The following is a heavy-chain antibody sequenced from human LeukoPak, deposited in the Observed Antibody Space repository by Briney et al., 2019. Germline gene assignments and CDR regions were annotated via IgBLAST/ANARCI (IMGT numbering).Heavy chain of an antibody. V-gene: IGHV3-21*01. Sequence: GSLRLSCAASGFTFSGYAMNWVRQAPGKGLEWVSSVSSTGSNTYYADSVKGRFTISRDSAKNSVYLQMYSLRPEDTAMYYCARGRDGYPYNFWGQGTLVTVST. D-gene: IGHD5-24*01. CDR1: GFTFSGYA. CDR2: VSSTGSNT. CDR3: ARGRDGYPYNF. J-gene: IGHJ4*02.